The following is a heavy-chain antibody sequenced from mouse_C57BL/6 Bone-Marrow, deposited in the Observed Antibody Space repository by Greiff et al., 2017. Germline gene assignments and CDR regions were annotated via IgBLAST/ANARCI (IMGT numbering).Heavy chain of an antibody. CDR2: ISSGGSYT. J-gene: IGHJ4*01. V-gene: IGHV5-6*02. CDR3: ARRDYGSSYDAMDY. CDR1: GFTFSSYG. Sequence: EVMLVESGGDLVKPGGSLKLSCAASGFTFSSYGMSWVRQTPDKRLEWVATISSGGSYTSYPDSVKGRFTLSRDNAKNTLYLQMSSLKSEDTAMYYCARRDYGSSYDAMDYWGQGTTVTVSS. D-gene: IGHD1-1*01.